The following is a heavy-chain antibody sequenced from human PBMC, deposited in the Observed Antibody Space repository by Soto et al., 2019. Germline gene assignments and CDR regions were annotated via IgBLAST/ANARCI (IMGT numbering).Heavy chain of an antibody. D-gene: IGHD3-3*01. J-gene: IGHJ6*02. CDR1: GGTFSSYA. CDR3: ARDYDDTIFGVVPPKGMDV. CDR2: IIPIFGTA. V-gene: IGHV1-69*01. Sequence: QVQLVQSGAEVKKPGSSVKVSCKASGGTFSSYAISWVRQAPGQGLEWMGGIIPIFGTANYAQKFQGRVTITADESTSTAYMELSSLRSEDTAVYYCARDYDDTIFGVVPPKGMDVWGQGTTVTVSS.